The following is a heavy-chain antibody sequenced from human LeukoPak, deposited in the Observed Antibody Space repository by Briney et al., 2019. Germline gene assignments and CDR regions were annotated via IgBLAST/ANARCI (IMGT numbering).Heavy chain of an antibody. Sequence: PGGSLRLSCAASGFTFSNVWMSWVPQAPGKGLEGVGLIKSKTEGGTTDYAAHVKGRFTISRDDSKTTLYLQMNSLKTEDTAVYYCTTDDYYDSSGSFFDIWGQGTMVTVSS. V-gene: IGHV3-15*01. D-gene: IGHD3-22*01. CDR3: TTDDYYDSSGSFFDI. J-gene: IGHJ3*02. CDR1: GFTFSNVW. CDR2: IKSKTEGGTT.